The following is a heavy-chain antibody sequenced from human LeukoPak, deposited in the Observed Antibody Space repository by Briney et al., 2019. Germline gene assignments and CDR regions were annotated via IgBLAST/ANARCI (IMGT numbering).Heavy chain of an antibody. CDR1: GYTFTSYG. D-gene: IGHD6-6*01. J-gene: IGHJ5*02. Sequence: ASVKVSCKASGYTFTSYGISWVRQAPGQGLEWMGWISAYNGNTNYAQKLQGRVTMTTDTSTSTAYMELRGLRSDDTAVYYCARELRIAAPRGPRGDWFDPWGLGTLVTVSS. V-gene: IGHV1-18*01. CDR3: ARELRIAAPRGPRGDWFDP. CDR2: ISAYNGNT.